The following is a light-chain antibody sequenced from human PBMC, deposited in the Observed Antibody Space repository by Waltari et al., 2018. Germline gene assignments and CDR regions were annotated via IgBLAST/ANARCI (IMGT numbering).Light chain of an antibody. CDR1: SGHSSYI. J-gene: IGLJ3*02. CDR3: ETWDSNTRV. CDR2: LVGSGSY. V-gene: IGLV4-60*03. Sequence: QPVLTQSSSASASLGSLVKLTCTLSSGHSSYIIAWHQQRPGKAPRYLMKLVGSGSYNKGSGVPDRFSGSSSGADRYLTISNLQSEDEADYYCETWDSNTRVFGGGTKLTGL.